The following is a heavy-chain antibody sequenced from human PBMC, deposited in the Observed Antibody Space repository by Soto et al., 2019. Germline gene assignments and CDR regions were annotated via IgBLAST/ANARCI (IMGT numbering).Heavy chain of an antibody. J-gene: IGHJ4*01. V-gene: IGHV1-69*13. CDR1: GGTSSTYD. D-gene: IGHD3-10*01. CDR3: AGHMVRGVINYFDY. CDR2: IITIFGTA. Sequence: SVKTCCKASGGTSSTYDISWVAQAPGQGLESMGGIITIFGTANYAQKFQARVTMTADESTTTAYMELSSLRSEDTAVYYCAGHMVRGVINYFDYWGQ.